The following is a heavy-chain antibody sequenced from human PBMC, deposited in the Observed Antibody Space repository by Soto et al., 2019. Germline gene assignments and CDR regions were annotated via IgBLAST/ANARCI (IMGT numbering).Heavy chain of an antibody. V-gene: IGHV3-23*01. Sequence: GGSLRLSCAASGFTFSNYATNWGRQAPGKGLEWVSSIGTGGDTNYADSVKGRFTISRDNSRDTLYLQMNSLRAEDTALYYCAKNYYFDNWGQGTLVTVSS. CDR2: IGTGGDT. J-gene: IGHJ4*02. CDR3: AKNYYFDN. CDR1: GFTFSNYA.